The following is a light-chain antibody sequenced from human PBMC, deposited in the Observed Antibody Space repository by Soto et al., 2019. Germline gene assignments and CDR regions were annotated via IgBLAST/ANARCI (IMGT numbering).Light chain of an antibody. CDR1: QSISSY. J-gene: IGKJ1*01. CDR2: DAS. CDR3: QQYGSSPWT. Sequence: VVLTQSPDTLSLTPGERATLSCRASQSISSYLAWYQQKPGQAPRLLIYDASSRATGIPDRFSGSGSGTDFTLTISRLEPEDFAVYYCQQYGSSPWTFGQGTKVDIK. V-gene: IGKV3-20*01.